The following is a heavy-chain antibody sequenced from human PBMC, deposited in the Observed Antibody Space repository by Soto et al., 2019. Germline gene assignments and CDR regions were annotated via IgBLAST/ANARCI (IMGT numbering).Heavy chain of an antibody. Sequence: PGASVKVSCKASGYTFTHYYIHWVRQAPGQGLEWMGIINPNGGITTYAQKFRAGFTMTRDTSTSTVYLELSSLRSEDSAIYYCATSVNSAMAFDYWGQGTLVTVSA. CDR3: ATSVNSAMAFDY. V-gene: IGHV1-46*01. CDR1: GYTFTHYY. J-gene: IGHJ4*02. CDR2: INPNGGIT. D-gene: IGHD5-18*01.